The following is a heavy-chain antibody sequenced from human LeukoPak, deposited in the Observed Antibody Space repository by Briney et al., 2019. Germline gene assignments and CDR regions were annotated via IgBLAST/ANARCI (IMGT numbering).Heavy chain of an antibody. D-gene: IGHD6-13*01. J-gene: IGHJ4*02. V-gene: IGHV3-23*01. CDR3: AKKTAGNYPYDY. CDR1: GFTFDVSA. Sequence: PGGSLRLSCAASGFTFDVSAMNWVRQAPGKGLEWVSASGNAGDTYYADSVKGRFTISRDNSKKMLFLQMTSLRAEDTAVYYCAKKTAGNYPYDYWGQGTLVTVSP. CDR2: SGNAGDT.